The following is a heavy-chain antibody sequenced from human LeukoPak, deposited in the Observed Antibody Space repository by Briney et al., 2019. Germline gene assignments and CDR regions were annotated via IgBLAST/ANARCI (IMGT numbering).Heavy chain of an antibody. D-gene: IGHD3-16*01. Sequence: GGSLRLSCAASGFTFSSYTMHWVRQAPGKGLEWVAIISYDGSNKYYADSVKGRFTISRDNSKNTLYLQNSLRAEDTAVYYCARDVELWTFDYWGQGTLVTVSS. V-gene: IGHV3-30-3*01. CDR3: ARDVELWTFDY. CDR1: GFTFSSYT. CDR2: ISYDGSNK. J-gene: IGHJ4*02.